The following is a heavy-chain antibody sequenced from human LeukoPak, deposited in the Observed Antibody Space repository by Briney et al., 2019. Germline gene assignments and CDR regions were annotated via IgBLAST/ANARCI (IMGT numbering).Heavy chain of an antibody. V-gene: IGHV1-8*01. Sequence: ASVKVSCKASGYTFTSYDINWVRRATAQGLEWIGWMNPNSGNTGYAQKFQGRVTMTRNTSISTAYMELSSLRSEDTAVYYCARVRFAAVKISYYYYMDVWGKGTTVTISS. CDR1: GYTFTSYD. J-gene: IGHJ6*03. CDR2: MNPNSGNT. D-gene: IGHD6-13*01. CDR3: ARVRFAAVKISYYYYMDV.